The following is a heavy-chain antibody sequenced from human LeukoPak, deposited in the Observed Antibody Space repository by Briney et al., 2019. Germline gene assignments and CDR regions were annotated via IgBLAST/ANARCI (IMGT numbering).Heavy chain of an antibody. CDR2: IIGSGGST. J-gene: IGHJ4*02. CDR3: AKGGIVGATTGGDIDY. Sequence: ASLRLSCAASGFTFSSYAMSWVRRAPGKGLEGVSAIIGSGGSTYYSDSVKGRFTISRDNSKNTLYLQMNSLRAEDTAVYYCAKGGIVGATTGGDIDYWGQGTLVTVSS. V-gene: IGHV3-23*01. CDR1: GFTFSSYA. D-gene: IGHD1-26*01.